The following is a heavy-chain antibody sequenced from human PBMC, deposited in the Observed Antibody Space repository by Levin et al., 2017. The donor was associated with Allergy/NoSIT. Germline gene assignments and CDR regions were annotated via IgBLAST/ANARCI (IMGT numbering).Heavy chain of an antibody. V-gene: IGHV3-30*18. J-gene: IGHJ4*02. CDR3: AKRHSTGGQYFDY. CDR2: VSYDGSNK. CDR1: GFIFSSYD. D-gene: IGHD2/OR15-2a*01. Sequence: GGSLRLSCAASGFIFSSYDMHWVRQAPGKGLEWVADVSYDGSNKYYADSVKGRFSISRDNSKNTQYLQMNSLRAEDTAVYYCAKRHSTGGQYFDYWGQGTLVTVSS.